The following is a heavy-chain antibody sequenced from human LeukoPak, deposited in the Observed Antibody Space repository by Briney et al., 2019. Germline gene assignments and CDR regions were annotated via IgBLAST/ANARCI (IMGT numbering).Heavy chain of an antibody. CDR3: SGYPYYYYMDV. CDR1: GFTFSSYW. J-gene: IGHJ6*03. Sequence: PGGSLRLPCAASGFTFSSYWMHWVRQAPGKGLVWVSRINSDGSSTSYADSVKGRFTISRDNAKNTLYLQMNSLRAEDTAVYYCSGYPYYYYMDVWGKGTTVTVSS. CDR2: INSDGSST. V-gene: IGHV3-74*01. D-gene: IGHD6-25*01.